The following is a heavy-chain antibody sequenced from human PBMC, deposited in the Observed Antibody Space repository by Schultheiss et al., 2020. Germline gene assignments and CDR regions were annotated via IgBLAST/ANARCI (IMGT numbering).Heavy chain of an antibody. V-gene: IGHV4-34*01. CDR3: ASAPLGGMDV. CDR1: GGSFSGYY. CDR2: IYYSGST. J-gene: IGHJ6*02. Sequence: SETLSLTCAVYGGSFSGYYWSWIRQPPGKGLEWIGYIYYSGSTNYNPSLKSRVTISVDTSKNQFSLKLSSVTAADTAVYYCASAPLGGMDVWGQGTTVTGYS.